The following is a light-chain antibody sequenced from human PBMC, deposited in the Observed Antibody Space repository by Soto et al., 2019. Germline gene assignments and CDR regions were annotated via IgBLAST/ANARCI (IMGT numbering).Light chain of an antibody. J-gene: IGKJ1*01. CDR1: QSVSSSY. CDR2: GAS. Sequence: EIELTQSPGTLSLSPGERATISCRASQSVSSSYLAWYQQKPGQAPRLLIYGASSRATGIPDRFSGSGSGTDFTLTISRLEPEDFAVYYCQQYGSSGTFGQGTKVDIK. CDR3: QQYGSSGT. V-gene: IGKV3-20*01.